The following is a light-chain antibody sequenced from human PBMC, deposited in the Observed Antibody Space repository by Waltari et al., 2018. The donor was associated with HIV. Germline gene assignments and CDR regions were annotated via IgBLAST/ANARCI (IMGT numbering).Light chain of an antibody. CDR1: SSDVGGYHY. Sequence: QSALTQPRSVSGSPGQSVTISCSGTSSDVGGYHYVSWYQQHPGKAPKLMIYDVTARPSGVPDRFSGSKSGNTASLTISGLQADDEADYYCCSYAGRYTWVFGGGTELTVL. J-gene: IGLJ3*02. CDR2: DVT. V-gene: IGLV2-11*01. CDR3: CSYAGRYTWV.